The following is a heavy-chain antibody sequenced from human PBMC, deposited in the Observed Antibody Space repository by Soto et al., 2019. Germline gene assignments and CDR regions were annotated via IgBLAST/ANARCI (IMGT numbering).Heavy chain of an antibody. V-gene: IGHV3-23*01. CDR3: AFSSSPFDY. CDR1: GFTFSSYA. Sequence: EVQLLESGGGLVQPGGSLRLSCAASGFTFSSYAMSWVRQAPGKGLEWVSTISDSGGSTYYADSVKGRFTISRDNSKNTLYPQMHSLRAEDTAVYYCAFSSSPFDYWGQGALVTVSS. CDR2: ISDSGGST. J-gene: IGHJ4*02.